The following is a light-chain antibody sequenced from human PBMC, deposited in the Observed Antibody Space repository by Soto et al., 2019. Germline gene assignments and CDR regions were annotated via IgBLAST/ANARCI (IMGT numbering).Light chain of an antibody. CDR1: SSDVGGYNY. V-gene: IGLV2-14*01. J-gene: IGLJ2*01. Sequence: QSALTQPASVSGSPGQSITISCTGTSSDVGGYNYVSWYQQHPGNAPKLMIYDVSNRPAVVSNRFSGSTTGNTSSLTISVLQAEDEADYYCTSHTSSTTVVFGGGTKLTVL. CDR3: TSHTSSTTVV. CDR2: DVS.